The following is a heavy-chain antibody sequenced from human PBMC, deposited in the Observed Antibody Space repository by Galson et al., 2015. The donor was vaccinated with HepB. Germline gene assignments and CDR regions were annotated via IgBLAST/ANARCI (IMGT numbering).Heavy chain of an antibody. CDR3: ARGLVGATTGAADS. V-gene: IGHV1-2*02. Sequence: SVKVSCKASGYTFTGYYMHWVRQAPGQGLEWMGWINPNSGGTNYVQKFQGRVTMTRDTSISTAYMELSRLRSDDTAVYYCARGLVGATTGAADSGGQGTLVPVSS. CDR2: INPNSGGT. D-gene: IGHD1-26*01. J-gene: IGHJ4*02. CDR1: GYTFTGYY.